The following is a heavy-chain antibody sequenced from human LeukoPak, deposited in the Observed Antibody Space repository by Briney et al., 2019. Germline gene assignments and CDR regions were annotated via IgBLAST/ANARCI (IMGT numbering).Heavy chain of an antibody. CDR3: AKDGYGNFDY. J-gene: IGHJ4*02. V-gene: IGHV3-43*02. CDR1: GFTFGDYA. Sequence: GGTLRLSCAASGFTFGDYAMHWVRQAPGKGLEWISLISENGGNTYHADSVKGRFTISRDNSRNSLYQQSNILRTDNTASYYCAKDGYGNFDYWGQGTLVAVSS. CDR2: ISENGGNT. D-gene: IGHD4-17*01.